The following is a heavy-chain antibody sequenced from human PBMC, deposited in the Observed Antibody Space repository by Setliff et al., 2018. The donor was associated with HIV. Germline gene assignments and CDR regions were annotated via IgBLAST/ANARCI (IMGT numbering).Heavy chain of an antibody. D-gene: IGHD3-22*01. V-gene: IGHV1-18*01. CDR1: GYTFINYH. CDR2: ISASSVNT. J-gene: IGHJ3*02. CDR3: ATLDQDFHSSAFDTFDI. Sequence: ASVKVSCKASGYTFINYHITWVRQAPGQGLEWVGSISASSVNTNYTQGRLTITADDSTSTAYMELSRLKSADTAVYYCATLDQDFHSSAFDTFDIWGQGTMVTVSS.